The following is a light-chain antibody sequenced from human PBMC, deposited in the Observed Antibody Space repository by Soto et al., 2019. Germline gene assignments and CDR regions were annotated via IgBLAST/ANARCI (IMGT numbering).Light chain of an antibody. CDR3: HQCGTTPPFT. Sequence: EIVLTQSPGTLSLSPGERATLSCWASESVSSSYLAWYQQKPGQAPRLLIHSTSTWAPDIPDRFSGSGSGTHFTLTISRLEPEDCAVYYCHQCGTTPPFTFGPGTRVDIK. J-gene: IGKJ3*01. CDR2: STS. V-gene: IGKV3-20*01. CDR1: ESVSSSY.